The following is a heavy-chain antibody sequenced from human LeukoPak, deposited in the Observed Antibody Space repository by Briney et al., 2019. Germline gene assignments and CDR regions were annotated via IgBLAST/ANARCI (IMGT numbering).Heavy chain of an antibody. D-gene: IGHD3-10*01. J-gene: IGHJ4*02. CDR3: VRVGGYYGSGSYYVN. Sequence: GSLRLSCAASGLTFNDHYMDWVRQAPGKGLEWVGRIRNKANRYTTDYAASVKGRFTISRDDSKNSLYLQMNSLKTEDTAVYYCVRVGGYYGSGSYYVNWGQGTLVTVSS. CDR2: IRNKANRYTT. V-gene: IGHV3-72*01. CDR1: GLTFNDHY.